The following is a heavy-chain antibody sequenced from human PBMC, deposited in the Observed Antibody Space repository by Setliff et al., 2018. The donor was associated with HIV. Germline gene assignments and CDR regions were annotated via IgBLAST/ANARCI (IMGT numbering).Heavy chain of an antibody. CDR1: GYTFSSYD. CDR3: GRVPYRSAWFSGGHNPFDV. J-gene: IGHJ3*01. V-gene: IGHV1-8*02. CDR2: MNPSSGNT. D-gene: IGHD6-19*01. Sequence: ASVKVSCKASGYTFSSYDINWVRQATGQGLEWMGWMNPSSGNTGYAQKFQGRVTMTRDTSISTAYMELRSLRSDDTAVYYCGRVPYRSAWFSGGHNPFDVWGQGTMVTVSS.